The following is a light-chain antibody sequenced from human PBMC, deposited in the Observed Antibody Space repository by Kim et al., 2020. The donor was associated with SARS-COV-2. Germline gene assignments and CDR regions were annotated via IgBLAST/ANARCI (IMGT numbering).Light chain of an antibody. CDR3: QAWDSGTAVV. Sequence: VSPGRTASRPCSGDKLGDKYVFWYQQKPGQSPVLVIYQDTKRPSGIPERFSASNSGNTATLTISGTQATDEADYYCQAWDSGTAVVFGGGTQLTVL. CDR1: KLGDKY. CDR2: QDT. J-gene: IGLJ2*01. V-gene: IGLV3-1*01.